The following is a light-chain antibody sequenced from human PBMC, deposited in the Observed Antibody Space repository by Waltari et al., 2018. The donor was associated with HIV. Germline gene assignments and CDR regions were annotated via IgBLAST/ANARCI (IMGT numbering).Light chain of an antibody. J-gene: IGLJ1*01. CDR3: SSYAGSNNSWG. CDR1: SSDVGGYNY. V-gene: IGLV2-8*01. Sequence: QSALTQPPSASGSPGQSVTISCTGTSSDVGGYNYVSWYQQHPGNAPKLMIYEVSKRPSGVPDRFSGSKSGNTASQTVSGLQAEDEADYYCSSYAGSNNSWGFGTGTKVTVL. CDR2: EVS.